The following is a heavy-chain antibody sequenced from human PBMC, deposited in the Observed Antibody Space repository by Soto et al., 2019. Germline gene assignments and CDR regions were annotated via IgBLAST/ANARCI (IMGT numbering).Heavy chain of an antibody. CDR3: AKSAPIDAGDQYYYDF. J-gene: IGHJ4*02. CDR2: IIPFFGTA. Sequence: QVQLVQSGTEVKKTGSSVKVSCKASGGTFSTFGISWVRQAPGQGLEWMGGIIPFFGTARYSQKFEDRITISAYESTNTVYMDLRSLTTEDTAIYYCAKSAPIDAGDQYYYDFWGQGALVTVSS. V-gene: IGHV1-69*01. D-gene: IGHD4-17*01. CDR1: GGTFSTFG.